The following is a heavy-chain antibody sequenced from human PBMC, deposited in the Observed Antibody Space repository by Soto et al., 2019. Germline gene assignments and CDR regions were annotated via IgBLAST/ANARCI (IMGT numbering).Heavy chain of an antibody. D-gene: IGHD2-21*01. CDR1: GFTFSSDA. CDR2: ISDTSGRT. Sequence: EVQLLESGGGLVQPGGSLRLSCAASGFTFSSDAMSWVRQAPGKGLEWVSTISDTSGRTNYADSVKGRFTISRDNSKNTLSMQMTSLRAEDTGMCCCAKDRRCGNCDSWGQGTLVTVSA. V-gene: IGHV3-23*01. J-gene: IGHJ4*02. CDR3: AKDRRCGNCDS.